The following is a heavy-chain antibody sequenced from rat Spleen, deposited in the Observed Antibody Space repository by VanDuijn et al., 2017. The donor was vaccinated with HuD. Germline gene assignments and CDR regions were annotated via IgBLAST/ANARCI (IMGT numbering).Heavy chain of an antibody. CDR1: GFTFNDSY. CDR2: IFYDGSRT. CDR3: ATQGITAPHFDY. Sequence: EVQLVESGGGLVQPGRSLKLSCVVSGFTFNDSYMAWVRQAPTKGLEWVATIFYDGSRTYYRDSVKGRFTISRDNARSILYLQMDSLGSEDTATYYCATQGITAPHFDYWGQGVMVTVSS. D-gene: IGHD1-4*01. J-gene: IGHJ2*01. V-gene: IGHV5S10*01.